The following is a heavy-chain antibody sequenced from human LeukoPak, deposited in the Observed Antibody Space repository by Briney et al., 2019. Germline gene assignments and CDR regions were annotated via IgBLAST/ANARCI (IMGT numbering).Heavy chain of an antibody. J-gene: IGHJ4*02. CDR2: VYYSGET. D-gene: IGHD2-21*01. V-gene: IGHV4-59*11. Sequence: SGTLPLTCTVSGGSISGHYWSWIRQPPAKGLEWVGYVYYSGETNYNPSLKSRVTISVDTSKNQFSLKLTSVTAADTAVYYCARLQGDSTAIFDYWGQGILVSVSS. CDR1: GGSISGHY. CDR3: ARLQGDSTAIFDY.